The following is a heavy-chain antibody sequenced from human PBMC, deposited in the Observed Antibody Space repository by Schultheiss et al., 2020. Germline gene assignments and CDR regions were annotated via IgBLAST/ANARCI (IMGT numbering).Heavy chain of an antibody. Sequence: SATLSLTCTVSGGSISSGSYYWSWIRQPPGKGLEWIGEINHSGSTYYNPSLKSRVTISVDTSKNQFSLKLSSVTAADTAVYYCARDSVAAQTGYYYGMDVWGPGTTVTVSS. D-gene: IGHD6-6*01. CDR1: GGSISSGSYY. CDR2: INHSGST. V-gene: IGHV4-39*02. CDR3: ARDSVAAQTGYYYGMDV. J-gene: IGHJ6*02.